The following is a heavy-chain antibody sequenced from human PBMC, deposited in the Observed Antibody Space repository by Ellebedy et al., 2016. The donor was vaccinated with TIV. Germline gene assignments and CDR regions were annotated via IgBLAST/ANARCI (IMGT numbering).Heavy chain of an antibody. J-gene: IGHJ4*02. CDR2: ISGSGGSI. D-gene: IGHD6-6*01. Sequence: GESLKISCAASGLTFSNHAMSWVRQAPGKGLEWVSLISGSGGSIEYADSVKGRFTVSRDNSQNTLYLQMNSLRAEDTAVYYCAKGTSRKGSSCFDYWGQGTLVTVSS. CDR3: AKGTSRKGSSCFDY. V-gene: IGHV3-23*01. CDR1: GLTFSNHA.